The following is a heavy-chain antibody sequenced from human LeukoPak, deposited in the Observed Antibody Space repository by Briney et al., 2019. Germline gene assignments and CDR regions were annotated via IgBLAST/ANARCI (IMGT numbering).Heavy chain of an antibody. CDR1: GGSISSGGYY. D-gene: IGHD6-25*01. CDR2: IYYSGST. V-gene: IGHV4-31*03. Sequence: SETLSLTCTVSGGSISSGGYYWSWIRQHPGKGLEWIEYIYYSGSTYYNPSLKSRVTISVDTSKNQFSLKLSSVTAADTAVYYCARCPSALAFDYWGQGTLVTVSS. CDR3: ARCPSALAFDY. J-gene: IGHJ4*02.